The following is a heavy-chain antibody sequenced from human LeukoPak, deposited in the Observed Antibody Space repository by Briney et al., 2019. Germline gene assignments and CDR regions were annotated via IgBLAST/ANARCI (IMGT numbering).Heavy chain of an antibody. CDR1: GGTFSSYA. CDR2: IIPIFGTA. Sequence: SVKVSRKASGGTFSSYAISWVRQAPGQGLEWMGRIIPIFGTANYAQKFQGRVTITTDESTSTAYMELSSLRSEDTAVYYCARVVYSYGYDYWGQGTLVTVAS. CDR3: ARVVYSYGYDY. V-gene: IGHV1-69*05. J-gene: IGHJ4*02. D-gene: IGHD5-18*01.